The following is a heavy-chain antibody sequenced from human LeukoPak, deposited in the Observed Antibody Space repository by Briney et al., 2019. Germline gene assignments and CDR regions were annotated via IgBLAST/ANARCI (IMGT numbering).Heavy chain of an antibody. V-gene: IGHV4-61*03. CDR2: IYYSGNT. CDR1: GGSVSSSSYY. Sequence: SETLSLTCTVSGGSVSSSSYYWSWIRQPPGKGLEWIGNIYYSGNTNYNPSLKSRVIISVDTSKNFFSLRLSSVTAADTAVYYCARDRYHYDSFGYYTFDYWGQGTLVTVSS. CDR3: ARDRYHYDSFGYYTFDY. D-gene: IGHD3-22*01. J-gene: IGHJ4*02.